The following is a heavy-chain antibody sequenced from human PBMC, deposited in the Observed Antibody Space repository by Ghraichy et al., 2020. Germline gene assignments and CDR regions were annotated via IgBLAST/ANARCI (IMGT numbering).Heavy chain of an antibody. CDR3: AKKDFWSGLTGYYYYGMDV. V-gene: IGHV3-30*02. Sequence: GGSLRLSCAASGFTFSSYGMHWVRQAPGKGLEWVAFIRYDGSNKYYADSVKGRFTISRDNSKNTLYLQMNSLRAEDTAVYYCAKKDFWSGLTGYYYYGMDVWGQGTTVTVSS. J-gene: IGHJ6*02. CDR2: IRYDGSNK. CDR1: GFTFSSYG. D-gene: IGHD3-3*01.